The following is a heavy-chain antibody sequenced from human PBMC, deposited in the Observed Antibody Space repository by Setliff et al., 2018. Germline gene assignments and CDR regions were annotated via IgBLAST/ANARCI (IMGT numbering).Heavy chain of an antibody. V-gene: IGHV1-18*01. J-gene: IGHJ4*02. D-gene: IGHD2-8*01. CDR1: GYTFNHYG. CDR3: ERLVRYCTRVTCQRSSDGDF. Sequence: ASVKVSCKASGYTFNHYGITWVRLAPGQGLEWMGWISAHSGNTFYAPQFQGRLVMTTDTSTNTAYMELRNLTSDGTAMYFCERLVRYCTRVTCQRSSDGDFWGQGTPVTVS. CDR2: ISAHSGNT.